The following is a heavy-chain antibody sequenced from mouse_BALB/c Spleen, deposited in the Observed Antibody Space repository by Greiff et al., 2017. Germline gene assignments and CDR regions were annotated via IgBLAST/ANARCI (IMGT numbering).Heavy chain of an antibody. V-gene: IGHV2-9*02. J-gene: IGHJ2*01. CDR1: GFSLTSYG. CDR2: IWAGGST. D-gene: IGHD2-4*01. Sequence: QVQLKQSGPGLVAPSQSLSITCTVSGFSLTSYGVHWVRQPPGKGLEWLGVIWAGGSTNYNSALMSRLSISKDNSKSQVFLKMNSLQTDDTAMYYCARDRYGDYDGDFDYWGQGTTRTVSS. CDR3: ARDRYGDYDGDFDY.